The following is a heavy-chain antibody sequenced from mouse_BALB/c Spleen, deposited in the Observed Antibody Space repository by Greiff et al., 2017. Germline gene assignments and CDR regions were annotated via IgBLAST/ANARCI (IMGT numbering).Heavy chain of an antibody. CDR2: IYPGGGYT. V-gene: IGHV1-63*02. J-gene: IGHJ2*01. CDR1: GYTFTNYW. D-gene: IGHD4-1*01. Sequence: QVQLKQSGAELVRPGTSVKISCKASGYTFTNYWLGWVKQRPGHGLEWIGDIYPGGGYTNYNEKFKGKATLTADTSSSTAYMQLSSLTSEESAVYFCAREKGELGLDYWGQGTTLTVSS. CDR3: AREKGELGLDY.